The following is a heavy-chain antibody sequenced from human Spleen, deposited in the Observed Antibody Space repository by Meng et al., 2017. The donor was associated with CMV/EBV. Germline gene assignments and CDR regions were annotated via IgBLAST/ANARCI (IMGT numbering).Heavy chain of an antibody. CDR2: ISGSGGST. V-gene: IGHV3-23*01. Sequence: GESLKISCAASAFTFTNHAMTWVRQAPGKGLEWVSTISGSGGSTFYADSVTGRFTISRDNSKYTLYLQMNSLRAEDTAFYYCARDLVVVPAAHDYWGQGTLVTVSS. CDR1: AFTFTNHA. CDR3: ARDLVVVPAAHDY. D-gene: IGHD2-2*01. J-gene: IGHJ4*02.